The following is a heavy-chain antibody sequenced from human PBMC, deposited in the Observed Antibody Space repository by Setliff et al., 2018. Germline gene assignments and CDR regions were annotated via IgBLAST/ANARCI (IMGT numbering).Heavy chain of an antibody. CDR3: ARVGPLTDDAFDI. CDR1: GYTFTNYW. D-gene: IGHD1-26*01. Sequence: GESLKLSCKGSGYTFTNYWIAWVRQMPGKGLEYMGIIYPADSDTAYSPSFQGQVTISADKSINTAYLQWSSLKASDTAIYYCARVGPLTDDAFDIWGQGTMVTVSS. CDR2: IYPADSDT. J-gene: IGHJ3*02. V-gene: IGHV5-51*01.